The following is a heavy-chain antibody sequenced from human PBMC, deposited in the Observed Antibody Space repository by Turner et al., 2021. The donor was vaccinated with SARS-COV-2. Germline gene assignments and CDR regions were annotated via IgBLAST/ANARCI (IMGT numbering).Heavy chain of an antibody. CDR3: AKNPGPYCSGGSCYSGELDY. D-gene: IGHD2-15*01. Sequence: VQLVESGGGVVQPGRSLRLSCAASGFPFSSYGMHWVRRATGKGLEWVAVISYDGSNKYYADSVKGRFTISRDNSKNTLYLQMNSLRAEDTAVYYCAKNPGPYCSGGSCYSGELDYWGQGTLVTVSS. V-gene: IGHV3-30*18. CDR1: GFPFSSYG. J-gene: IGHJ4*02. CDR2: ISYDGSNK.